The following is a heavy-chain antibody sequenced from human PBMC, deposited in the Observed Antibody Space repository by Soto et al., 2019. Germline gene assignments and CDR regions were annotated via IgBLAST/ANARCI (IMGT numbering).Heavy chain of an antibody. CDR3: ARYSGKYQGPIDY. D-gene: IGHD1-26*01. CDR2: ISYDGSNK. J-gene: IGHJ4*02. CDR1: GYTFSHYG. Sequence: QVQLVESGGGVVQPGGSLRLSCAASGYTFSHYGIHWVRQAPGKGLEWLAVISYDGSNKHYADSVKGRFTVSRDNSKNTLYLQMNSLRAEDTAVYFCARYSGKYQGPIDYWGQGTLVTVSS. V-gene: IGHV3-30*03.